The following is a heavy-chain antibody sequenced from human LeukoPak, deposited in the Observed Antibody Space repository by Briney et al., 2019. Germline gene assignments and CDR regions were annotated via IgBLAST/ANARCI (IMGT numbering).Heavy chain of an antibody. V-gene: IGHV3-74*01. J-gene: IGHJ3*02. CDR2: INSDGATT. CDR3: ETVAPYRVAHLGALDI. D-gene: IGHD3-16*02. Sequence: PGGSLRLSCAASGFSVCGVRMHSGRQAPGKGLVWVSRINSDGATTDYADSVKGRVTVSRDNGRNTVYLQMSSLRADDTAIYYCETVAPYRVAHLGALDIWGQGTKATVSS. CDR1: GFSVCGVR.